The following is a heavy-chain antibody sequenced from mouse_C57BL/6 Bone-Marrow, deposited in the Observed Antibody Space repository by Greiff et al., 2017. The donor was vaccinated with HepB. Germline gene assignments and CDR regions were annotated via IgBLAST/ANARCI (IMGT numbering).Heavy chain of an antibody. Sequence: QVQLKESGPGLVAPSQSLSITCTVSGFSLTSYGVHWVRQPPGKGLEWLVVIWSDGSTTYNSALKSRLSISTDNSKSQVFLKMNSLQTDDTAMYYCARDSNYLYYYAMDYWGQGTSVTVSS. CDR3: ARDSNYLYYYAMDY. J-gene: IGHJ4*01. D-gene: IGHD2-5*01. CDR2: IWSDGST. CDR1: GFSLTSYG. V-gene: IGHV2-6*03.